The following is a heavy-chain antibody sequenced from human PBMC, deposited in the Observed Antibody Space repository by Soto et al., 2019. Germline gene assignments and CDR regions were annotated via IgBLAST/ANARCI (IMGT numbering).Heavy chain of an antibody. V-gene: IGHV4-39*01. Sequence: SETLCLTCTVSGGSISSSSYYWGWIRQPPGKGLEWIGSIYYSGSTYYNPSLKSRVTISVDTSKNQFSLKLSSVTAADTAVYYCARLPRSIAAAASYGMDVWGQGTTVTVSS. CDR1: GGSISSSSYY. J-gene: IGHJ6*02. D-gene: IGHD6-13*01. CDR3: ARLPRSIAAAASYGMDV. CDR2: IYYSGST.